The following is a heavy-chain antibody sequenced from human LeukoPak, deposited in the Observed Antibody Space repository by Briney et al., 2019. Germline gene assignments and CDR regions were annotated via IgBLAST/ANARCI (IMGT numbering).Heavy chain of an antibody. CDR1: GFTFDDYA. CDR3: QGGRF. J-gene: IGHJ4*02. CDR2: IKSKTDGGTT. Sequence: GGSLRLSCAASGFTFDDYAMHWVRQAPGKGLEWVGRIKSKTDGGTTDYAAPVKGRFSISRDDSKNTLYLQMNSLKSEDTAVYYCQGGRFWGQGTLVTVSS. V-gene: IGHV3-15*01. D-gene: IGHD1-26*01.